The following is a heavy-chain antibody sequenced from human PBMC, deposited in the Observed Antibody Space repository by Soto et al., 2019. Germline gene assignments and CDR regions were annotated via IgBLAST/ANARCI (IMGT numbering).Heavy chain of an antibody. Sequence: QVQLQEAGPGLGKPSQTLSLTCTVSGGSISSGGYYWSWIRQHPGKGVECIGYIYYSGSTYYTPSLKSRVTISVDTSKNQFSLKLSSVTAADTAVYYCARVRVSGGFSNMDVWGKGTTVTVSS. CDR1: GGSISSGGYY. CDR2: IYYSGST. D-gene: IGHD3-10*01. J-gene: IGHJ6*03. CDR3: ARVRVSGGFSNMDV. V-gene: IGHV4-31*03.